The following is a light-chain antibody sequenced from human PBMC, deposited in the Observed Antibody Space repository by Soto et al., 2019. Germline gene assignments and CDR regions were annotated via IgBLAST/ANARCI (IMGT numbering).Light chain of an antibody. V-gene: IGKV3-20*01. CDR3: QQYGSSPQT. CDR2: GAS. J-gene: IGKJ1*01. Sequence: TQSPCTLSVSTGERATLSCRASQSVSSNLAWYQQKPGQAPRLLIYGASSRATGIPDRFSGSGSGTDFTLTISRLEPEDFAVYYCQQYGSSPQTFGQGTKV. CDR1: QSVSSN.